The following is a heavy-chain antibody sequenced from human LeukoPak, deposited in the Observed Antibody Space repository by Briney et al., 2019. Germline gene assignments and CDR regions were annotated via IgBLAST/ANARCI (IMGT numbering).Heavy chain of an antibody. J-gene: IGHJ4*02. V-gene: IGHV3-21*01. D-gene: IGHD3-10*01. Sequence: GGSLRLSCAASGFTFSSYSMNWVRQAPGKGLEWVSSISSSSSYIYYADSVKGRFTISRDNAKNSLYLQMNSLRAEDTAVYYCARDGRLVRGMIEGGFDYWGQGALVTVSS. CDR1: GFTFSSYS. CDR2: ISSSSSYI. CDR3: ARDGRLVRGMIEGGFDY.